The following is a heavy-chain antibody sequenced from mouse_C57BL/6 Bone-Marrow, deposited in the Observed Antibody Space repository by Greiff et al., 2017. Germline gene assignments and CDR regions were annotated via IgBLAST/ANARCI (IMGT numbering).Heavy chain of an antibody. CDR1: GFTFSDYG. Sequence: EVHLVESGGGLVKPGGSLKLSCAASGFTFSDYGMHWVRQAPEKGLEWVAYISSGSSTIYYADTVKGRFTISRDNAKNTLFLQMTSLRSEDTAMYYCARHGGNYRFAYWGQGTLVTVSA. V-gene: IGHV5-17*01. CDR2: ISSGSSTI. CDR3: ARHGGNYRFAY. J-gene: IGHJ3*01. D-gene: IGHD2-1*01.